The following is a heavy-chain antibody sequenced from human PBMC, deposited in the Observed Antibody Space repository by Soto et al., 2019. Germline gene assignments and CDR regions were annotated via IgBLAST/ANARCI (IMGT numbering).Heavy chain of an antibody. CDR3: ARVFQRLTRGSTSYVYMDV. CDR2: IVRVHDIV. V-gene: IGHV1-69*02. Sequence: QVQLVQSGAEVTKPGSSVTVSCAASGGTFARYPISCVRQAHGQGLEWMGRIVRVHDIVNYAQKFQPRVTITADTSTGTAYLELSGLRSENTAVYFCARVFQRLTRGSTSYVYMDVWGNGTTVTVSS. CDR1: GGTFARYP. J-gene: IGHJ6*03. D-gene: IGHD3-16*01.